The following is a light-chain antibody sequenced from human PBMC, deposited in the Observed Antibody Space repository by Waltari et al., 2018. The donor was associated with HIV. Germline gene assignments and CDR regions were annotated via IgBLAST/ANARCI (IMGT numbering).Light chain of an antibody. CDR2: EVL. J-gene: IGLJ2*01. V-gene: IGLV2-8*01. CDR3: SSYGGNSNVI. CDR1: SSDLGDYDF. Sequence: QSALTQPPSASGSPGPSVTIPCPGTSSDLGDYDFVSWYQHQPGEAPKLLIYEVLNRPSGVPHRFSGSKSGNTASLTVSGLQAEDEADYYCSSYGGNSNVIFGGGTKLTVL.